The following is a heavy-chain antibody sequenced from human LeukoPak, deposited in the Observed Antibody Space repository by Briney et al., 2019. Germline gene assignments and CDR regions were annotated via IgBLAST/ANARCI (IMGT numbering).Heavy chain of an antibody. V-gene: IGHV3-33*01. CDR1: GLTFSSYG. Sequence: PGRSLRLSCAASGLTFSSYGMHWVRQAPGKGLEWVAVIWYDGSNKYYADSVKGRFTISRDNSKNTLYLQMNSLRAEDTAVYYCARGGYSYGLIDYWGQGTLVTVSS. D-gene: IGHD5-18*01. CDR3: ARGGYSYGLIDY. J-gene: IGHJ4*02. CDR2: IWYDGSNK.